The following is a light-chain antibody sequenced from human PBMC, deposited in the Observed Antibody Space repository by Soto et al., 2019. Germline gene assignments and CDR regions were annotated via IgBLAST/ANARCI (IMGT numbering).Light chain of an antibody. V-gene: IGKV1-39*01. CDR3: QQSYTTFT. CDR2: AAS. J-gene: IGKJ3*01. CDR1: QSISSY. Sequence: DIQMTQSPSSLSASVGDRVTITCRASQSISSYLNWYQQKPWKAPKLLIYAASSLQSAVPSRFSGSGSGTDFTITISRLQHEDSAAYYCQQSYTTFTFGPGTKVDIK.